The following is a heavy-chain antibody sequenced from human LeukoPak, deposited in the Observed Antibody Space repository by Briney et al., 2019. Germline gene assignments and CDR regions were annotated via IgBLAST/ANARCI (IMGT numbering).Heavy chain of an antibody. CDR3: ARGRSVDGGGGFDY. Sequence: SETLSLTCNVSGDSIDSGGYYWSWVRQPPGKGLEWIGYIYYSGSTNYNPSLKSRVTISIDTSKNQFSLKLSSVTAADTAVYYCARGRSVDGGGGFDYWGQGTLVTVSS. D-gene: IGHD2-21*01. CDR2: IYYSGST. J-gene: IGHJ4*02. CDR1: GDSIDSGGYY. V-gene: IGHV4-61*08.